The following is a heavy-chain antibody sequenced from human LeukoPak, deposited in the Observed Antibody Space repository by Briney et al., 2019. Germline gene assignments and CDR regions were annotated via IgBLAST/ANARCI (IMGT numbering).Heavy chain of an antibody. V-gene: IGHV3-33*01. J-gene: IGHJ3*02. D-gene: IGHD3-9*01. CDR3: ARGQIPPYYDILTGPRAFDI. Sequence: PGGSLRLSCAASGFTFSSYGMHWVRQAPGKGLEWVAVIWYDGSNKYYADSVKGRFTISRDNSKNTLYLQMNSLRAEDTAVYYCARGQIPPYYDILTGPRAFDIWGQGTMVTVSS. CDR2: IWYDGSNK. CDR1: GFTFSSYG.